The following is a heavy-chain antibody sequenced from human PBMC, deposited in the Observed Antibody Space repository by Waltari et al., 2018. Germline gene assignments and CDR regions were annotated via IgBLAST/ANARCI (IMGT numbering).Heavy chain of an antibody. CDR3: ARLDHSSSVDY. J-gene: IGHJ4*02. D-gene: IGHD6-6*01. V-gene: IGHV3-21*01. CDR2: SSSMSSYI. Sequence: EVQLVESGGGLVKPGGSLRLSCAASGFTFSSYSMNWVRQAPGTGVEWVASSSSMSSYIYYAHSAKGRFTSTRDNAKNLLSLQMNSLRAEDTGVYYCARLDHSSSVDYGGLGTMVTVSS. CDR1: GFTFSSYS.